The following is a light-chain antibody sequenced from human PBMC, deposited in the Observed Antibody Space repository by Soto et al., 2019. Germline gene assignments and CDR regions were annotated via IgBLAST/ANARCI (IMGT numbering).Light chain of an antibody. CDR1: SSDVGGYSY. CDR3: CSYAGSYTLV. Sequence: QSALTQPRSVSGSPGQSVTISCSGTSSDVGGYSYVSWYQQRPGKAPKLMIYDVITRPSGVPDRFSGSKSGNTASLTISGLQAEDEAGYFCCSYAGSYTLVFGTGTKLTVL. J-gene: IGLJ1*01. V-gene: IGLV2-11*01. CDR2: DVI.